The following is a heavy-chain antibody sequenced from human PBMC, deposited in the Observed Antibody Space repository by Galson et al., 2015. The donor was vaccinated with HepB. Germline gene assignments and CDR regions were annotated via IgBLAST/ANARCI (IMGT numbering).Heavy chain of an antibody. D-gene: IGHD1-1*01. CDR1: GGSINSVNYY. CDR2: TYYRGNT. J-gene: IGHJ4*02. CDR3: ARQPLGSHHFDA. V-gene: IGHV4-39*01. Sequence: LTCTVSGGSINSVNYYWAWIRQPPGKGLEWIGNTYYRGNTYYRPSLKSRVTISVDTSNNQFSLKLRSVTAADTAVYYCARQPLGSHHFDAWGQGTLVSVSS.